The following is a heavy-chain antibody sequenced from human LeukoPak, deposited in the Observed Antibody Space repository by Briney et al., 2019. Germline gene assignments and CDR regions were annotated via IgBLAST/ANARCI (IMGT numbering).Heavy chain of an antibody. CDR2: ISSNGGST. CDR3: AKWGFLEWLLSMFDY. CDR1: GFTFSSYA. Sequence: GGSLRLSCAASGFTFSSYAMHWVRQAPGKGLEYVSAISSNGGSTYYANSVKGRFTISRDNSKNTLYLQMGSLRAEDMAVYYCAKWGFLEWLLSMFDYWGQGTLVTVSS. J-gene: IGHJ4*02. V-gene: IGHV3-64*01. D-gene: IGHD3-3*01.